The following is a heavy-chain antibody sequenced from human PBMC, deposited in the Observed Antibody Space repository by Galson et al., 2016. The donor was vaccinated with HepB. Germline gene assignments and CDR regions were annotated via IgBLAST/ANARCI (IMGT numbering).Heavy chain of an antibody. CDR3: ATIHYDSGGYLH. D-gene: IGHD3-22*01. CDR2: IWYDGTNE. V-gene: IGHV3-33*03. Sequence: SLRLSCAASGFSFSSFGMHWVRQAPGKGLEWLAVIWYDGTNEYYSDSVKGRFTISRGNSKNTLYLQMNSLRAEGTALYYWATIHYDSGGYLHWGQGTLVTVSS. CDR1: GFSFSSFG. J-gene: IGHJ4*02.